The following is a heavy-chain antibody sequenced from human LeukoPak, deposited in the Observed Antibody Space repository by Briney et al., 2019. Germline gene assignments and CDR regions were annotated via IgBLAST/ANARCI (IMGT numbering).Heavy chain of an antibody. V-gene: IGHV1-2*02. CDR1: GYTFTVYY. D-gene: IGHD3-3*01. J-gene: IGHJ4*02. CDR3: ARDYTIFGVVPEYYFDY. Sequence: ASVKVSCKSSGYTFTVYYMHWVRQAPGQGLEWMGWINPNSGGTNYAQKFQGRVTMTRDTSISTAYMELSRLRSDDTAVYYCARDYTIFGVVPEYYFDYWGQGTLVTVSS. CDR2: INPNSGGT.